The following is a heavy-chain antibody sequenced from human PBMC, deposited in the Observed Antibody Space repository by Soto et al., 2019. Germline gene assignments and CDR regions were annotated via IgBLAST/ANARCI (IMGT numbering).Heavy chain of an antibody. Sequence: PGESLKISCQGSGYNFRNYWIAWVRQMPGNGLEWMGVISPGDSDARYSPSFQGQVTISVDVSISTAYLQWSSLKASDTAIYFCARPKDVHRTVYYEFWGQGTLVTVSS. CDR2: ISPGDSDA. D-gene: IGHD2-15*01. J-gene: IGHJ4*02. CDR1: GYNFRNYW. V-gene: IGHV5-51*01. CDR3: ARPKDVHRTVYYEF.